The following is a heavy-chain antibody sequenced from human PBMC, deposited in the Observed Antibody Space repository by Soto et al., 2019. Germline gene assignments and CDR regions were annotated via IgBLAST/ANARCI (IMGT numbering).Heavy chain of an antibody. CDR1: GLPVSDNY. J-gene: IGHJ4*02. V-gene: IGHV3-74*01. CDR2: IDTDGSRT. CDR3: VRSSGVSTGWSYFDS. D-gene: IGHD6-13*01. Sequence: GGSLRLSCAASGLPVSDNYMAWFRQVPGKGLVWVSRIDTDGSRTIYADFVKGRFTLSRDNARNTLYLEMNGLRPEDTALYHCVRSSGVSTGWSYFDSWGPGTLVTVSS.